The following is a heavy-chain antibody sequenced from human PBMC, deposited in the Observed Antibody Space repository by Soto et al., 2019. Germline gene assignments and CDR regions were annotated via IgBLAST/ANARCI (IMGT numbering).Heavy chain of an antibody. CDR2: VSSSSSTI. J-gene: IGHJ6*03. V-gene: IGHV3-48*01. D-gene: IGHD2-2*01. Sequence: GGSLRLSCAASGFTFSSYSMNWVRQAPGKGLEWVSYVSSSSSTIYYADSVKGRFTISRDNAKNSLYLQMNSLRAEDTAVYYCARISHQLLGWSKEGYYMDVWGKGTTVTVSS. CDR3: ARISHQLLGWSKEGYYMDV. CDR1: GFTFSSYS.